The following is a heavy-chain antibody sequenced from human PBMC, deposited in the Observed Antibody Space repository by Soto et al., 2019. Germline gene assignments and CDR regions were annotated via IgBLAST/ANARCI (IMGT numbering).Heavy chain of an antibody. V-gene: IGHV3-30*03. Sequence: QVKLVESGGGVVQAGRSLRLSCEVYGFTLTTYGMHWVRQAPGKGLDSVAFISEDGGSNSYADSVRGPVTISRDTSRNTLYLQMDRLSPEYTVVYYCASVADYWGQGTLVTVSS. J-gene: IGHJ4*02. CDR1: GFTLTTYG. CDR2: ISEDGGSN. CDR3: ASVADY.